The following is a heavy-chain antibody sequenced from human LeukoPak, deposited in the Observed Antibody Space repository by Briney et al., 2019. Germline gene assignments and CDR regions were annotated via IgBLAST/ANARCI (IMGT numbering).Heavy chain of an antibody. CDR2: IYTSGST. Sequence: SETLSLTCTVSGGSISSGSYYWSWIRQPAGKGLEWIGRIYTSGSTNYNPSLKSRVTISVDTSKNQFSLKLSSVTAADTAVYYCARGEGRTGTPFDYWGQGTLVTVSS. D-gene: IGHD3/OR15-3a*01. CDR3: ARGEGRTGTPFDY. CDR1: GGSISSGSYY. V-gene: IGHV4-61*02. J-gene: IGHJ4*02.